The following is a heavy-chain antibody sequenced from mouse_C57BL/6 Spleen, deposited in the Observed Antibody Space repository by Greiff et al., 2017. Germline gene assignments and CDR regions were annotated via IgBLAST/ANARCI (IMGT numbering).Heavy chain of an antibody. J-gene: IGHJ3*01. CDR1: GFTFSDYY. D-gene: IGHD3-2*02. Sequence: EVKVVESEGGLVQPGRSMKLSCTASGFTFSDYYMAWVRQVPEKGLEWVANINYDGSSTYYLDSLKSRFIISRDNAKNILYLQMSSLKSEDTATYYCARDQGNRAYWGQGTLVTVSA. CDR2: INYDGSST. V-gene: IGHV5-16*01. CDR3: ARDQGNRAY.